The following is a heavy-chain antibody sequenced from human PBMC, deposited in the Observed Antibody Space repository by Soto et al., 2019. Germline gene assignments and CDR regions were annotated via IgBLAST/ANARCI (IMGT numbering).Heavy chain of an antibody. J-gene: IGHJ6*02. CDR1: GDSLGTYF. V-gene: IGHV4-59*01. CDR2: IYYSGST. Sequence: SKTLQITRTVHGDSLGTYFRRWIRQPPGKGLEWIGYIYYSGSTNYNPSLKSRVTISVDTSKNQFSLKLSSVTAADTAVYYCASFRCGSPYGIDVWGQATRSP. CDR3: ASFRCGSPYGIDV.